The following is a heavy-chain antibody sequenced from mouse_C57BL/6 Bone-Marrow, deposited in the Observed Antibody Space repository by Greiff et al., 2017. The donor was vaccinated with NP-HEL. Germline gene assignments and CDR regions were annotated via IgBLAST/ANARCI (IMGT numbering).Heavy chain of an antibody. CDR1: GYAFSSSW. D-gene: IGHD2-3*01. Sequence: VQLQQSGPELVKPGASVKISCKASGYAFSSSWMNWVKQRPGKGLEWIGRIYPGDGDTNYNGKFKGKATLTANKSSSTAYMQLSSLTSEDSAVYFCARIYDGYYGWFAYWGQGTLVTVSA. V-gene: IGHV1-82*01. CDR3: ARIYDGYYGWFAY. CDR2: IYPGDGDT. J-gene: IGHJ3*01.